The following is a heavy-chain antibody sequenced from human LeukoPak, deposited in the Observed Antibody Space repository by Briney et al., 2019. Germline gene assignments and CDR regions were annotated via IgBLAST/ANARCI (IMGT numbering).Heavy chain of an antibody. CDR3: ASISYSSSSSLLDYYYYYYMDV. V-gene: IGHV1-69*05. J-gene: IGHJ6*03. CDR2: IIPIFGTA. CDR1: GGTFSSYA. Sequence: SVKVSCKASGGTFSSYAISWVRQAPGQGLEWMGGIIPIFGTANYAQKFQGRVTITTDESTSTAYMELSSLRSEDTAVYYCASISYSSSSSLLDYYYYYYMDVWGKGTTVTVSS. D-gene: IGHD6-6*01.